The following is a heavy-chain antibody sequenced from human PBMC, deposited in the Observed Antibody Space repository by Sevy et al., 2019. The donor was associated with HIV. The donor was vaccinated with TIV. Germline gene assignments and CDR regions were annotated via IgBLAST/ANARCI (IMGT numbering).Heavy chain of an antibody. CDR2: IYYSGST. D-gene: IGHD6-13*01. J-gene: IGHJ4*02. CDR1: GVSISSYY. Sequence: TLSLTCTVSGVSISSYYWSSIRQPPGKGLEGIGYIYYSGSTNYNPSLKSRVTISVDTYKNQFSLKLCSVTAADTAVYYCAGGQQGETGYFDYWGQGTLVTVSS. CDR3: AGGQQGETGYFDY. V-gene: IGHV4-59*01.